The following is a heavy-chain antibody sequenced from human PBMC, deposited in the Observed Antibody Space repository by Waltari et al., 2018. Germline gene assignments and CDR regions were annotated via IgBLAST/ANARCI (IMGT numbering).Heavy chain of an antibody. CDR1: GGSISGFY. D-gene: IGHD2-21*02. V-gene: IGHV4-59*01. CDR3: ARGGGGDWEWFDP. J-gene: IGHJ5*02. Sequence: QVQLQESGPSLLKPSETLSLICTVSGGSISGFYWSWVRQPPGKGLDWMGYIYYTGSTNFNPSLTSRVTMSVAPSKNQFSLKLSSVTAADTAFYYCARGGGGDWEWFDPWGQGTLVTVSS. CDR2: IYYTGST.